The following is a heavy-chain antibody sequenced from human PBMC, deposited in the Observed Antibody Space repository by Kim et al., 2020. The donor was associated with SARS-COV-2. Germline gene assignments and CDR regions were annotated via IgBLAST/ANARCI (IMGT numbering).Heavy chain of an antibody. V-gene: IGHV3-48*01. CDR3: ARPDYGIGMDV. CDR2: L. J-gene: IGHJ6*02. D-gene: IGHD4-17*01. Sequence: LYYAAPVKAGLRIPRDNAKNSLYLQMNSLRAEDTAVYYCARPDYGIGMDVWGQGTTVTVSS.